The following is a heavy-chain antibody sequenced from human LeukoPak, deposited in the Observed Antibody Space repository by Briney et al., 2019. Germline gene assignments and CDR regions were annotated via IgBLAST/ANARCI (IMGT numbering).Heavy chain of an antibody. CDR3: ARGGVVTHPRFFYGMDV. CDR2: INPNSGGT. CDR1: GYTFTGYY. J-gene: IGHJ6*02. D-gene: IGHD4-23*01. V-gene: IGHV1-2*02. Sequence: GASVKVSCKASGYTFTGYYMHWVQQAPGQGLEWMGWINPNSGGTNYAQKFQGRVTMTRDTSISTAYMELSRLRSDDTAVYYCARGGVVTHPRFFYGMDVWGQGTTVTVSS.